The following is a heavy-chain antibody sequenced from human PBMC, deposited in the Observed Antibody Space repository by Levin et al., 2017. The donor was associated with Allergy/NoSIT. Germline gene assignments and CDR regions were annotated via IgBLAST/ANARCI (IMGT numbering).Heavy chain of an antibody. CDR1: GGSISSYY. J-gene: IGHJ4*02. Sequence: KPSETLSLTCTVSGGSISSYYWSWIRQPPGKGLEWIGYIYYSGSTNYNPSLKSRVTISVDTSKNQFSLKLSSVTAADTAVYYCAGAIEELPLGYCSGGSCYSGAPFDYWGQGTLVTVSS. CDR2: IYYSGST. CDR3: AGAIEELPLGYCSGGSCYSGAPFDY. D-gene: IGHD2-15*01. V-gene: IGHV4-59*08.